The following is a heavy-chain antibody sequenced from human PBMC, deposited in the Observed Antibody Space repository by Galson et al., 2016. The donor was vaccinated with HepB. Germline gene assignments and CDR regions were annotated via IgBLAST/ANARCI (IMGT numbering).Heavy chain of an antibody. D-gene: IGHD4-11*01. CDR2: IIPMFGTP. Sequence: SVKVSCKGSGGTFNSYGISWVRQAPGQGLEWMGRIIPMFGTPNYAQKLEGRVTITADKSTSTVYMELSSLRFEDTAIYYCARDRKVYSNYVDAFDLWGQGTMVTVSS. V-gene: IGHV1-69*06. CDR3: ARDRKVYSNYVDAFDL. J-gene: IGHJ3*01. CDR1: GGTFNSYG.